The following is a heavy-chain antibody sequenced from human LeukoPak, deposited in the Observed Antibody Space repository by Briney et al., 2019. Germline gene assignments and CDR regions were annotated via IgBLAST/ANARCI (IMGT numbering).Heavy chain of an antibody. D-gene: IGHD2-21*02. CDR1: GFTFSTYE. J-gene: IGHJ6*04. CDR2: ITTSSSTR. Sequence: GGSLRLSCAVSGFTFSTYEMNWVRQAPGKGLEWLSYITTSSSTRYYSDSVKGRFTISRDNAKNSLYLQMNSLRAEDTAVYFCARGNTYCGGDCFRAMDVWGKGTTVTISS. CDR3: ARGNTYCGGDCFRAMDV. V-gene: IGHV3-48*03.